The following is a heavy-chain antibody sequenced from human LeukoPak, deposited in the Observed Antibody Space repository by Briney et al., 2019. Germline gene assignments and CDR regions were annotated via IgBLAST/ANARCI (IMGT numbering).Heavy chain of an antibody. Sequence: SETLSLTCTVSGGSISSYYWSWIRQPPGKGLEWIGYIYYSGSTNYNPSLKSRVTISVDTSKNQFSLKLSSVTAADTAVYYCARVPPLFSVYGIVGATCPDYWGQGTLVTVSS. V-gene: IGHV4-59*01. CDR1: GGSISSYY. CDR2: IYYSGST. D-gene: IGHD1-26*01. CDR3: ARVPPLFSVYGIVGATCPDY. J-gene: IGHJ4*02.